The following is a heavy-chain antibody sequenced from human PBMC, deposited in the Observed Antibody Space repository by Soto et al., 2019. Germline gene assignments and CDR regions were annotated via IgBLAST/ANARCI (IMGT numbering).Heavy chain of an antibody. V-gene: IGHV3-33*01. CDR2: IWNDGSNK. J-gene: IGHJ3*02. D-gene: IGHD6-25*01. CDR1: GFSFSSDA. CDR3: ARDPGGSGYAFDM. Sequence: GGSLRLSCAASGFSFSSDAMHWVRRAPGKGLEWVAFIWNDGSNKHYADSVKGRFIISRDNSENTLYLQMNSLRAEDTAVYFCARDPGGSGYAFDMWGQGTMVTVSS.